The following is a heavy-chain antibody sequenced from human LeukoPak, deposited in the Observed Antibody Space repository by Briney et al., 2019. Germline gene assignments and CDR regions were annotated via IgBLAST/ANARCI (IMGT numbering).Heavy chain of an antibody. CDR1: GFTFSDYY. J-gene: IGHJ6*02. CDR2: ISSSGSTI. V-gene: IGHV3-11*01. Sequence: GGSLRLSCAASGFTFSDYYMSWIRQAPGKGLEWVSYISSSGSTIYYADSVKGRFTISRDNAKNSLYLQMNSLRAEDTAVYYCARDPTGYSSSWYGMDVWGQGTTVTVSS. D-gene: IGHD6-13*01. CDR3: ARDPTGYSSSWYGMDV.